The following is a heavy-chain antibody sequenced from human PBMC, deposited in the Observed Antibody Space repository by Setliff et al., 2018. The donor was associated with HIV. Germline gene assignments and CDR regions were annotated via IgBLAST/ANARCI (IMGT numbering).Heavy chain of an antibody. J-gene: IGHJ6*02. CDR2: ISAYNGNT. D-gene: IGHD3-3*01. V-gene: IGHV1-18*01. Sequence: WASVKVSCKASGYTFTSYGISWVRQAPGQGLEWMGWISAYNGNTNYAQKLQGRVTMTTDTSTSTAYMELRSLRSDDTAVYYCAREGVGGGYNFWSGYYADYYYGMDVWGQGTTVTVS. CDR1: GYTFTSYG. CDR3: AREGVGGGYNFWSGYYADYYYGMDV.